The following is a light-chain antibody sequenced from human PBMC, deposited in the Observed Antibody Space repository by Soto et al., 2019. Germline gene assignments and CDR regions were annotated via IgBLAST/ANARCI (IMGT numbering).Light chain of an antibody. CDR1: HSISTY. V-gene: IGKV1-39*01. CDR3: QQSYSALYS. J-gene: IGKJ2*03. CDR2: VAS. Sequence: DIQMTQPPSSLSASVGDRVTITCRASHSISTYLNWYQQKAGKAPKLLIYVASSFQSGGPSRFSGSGSGTDFTNTNSRVQPEDVATYDCQQSYSALYSFGQGTKLEVK.